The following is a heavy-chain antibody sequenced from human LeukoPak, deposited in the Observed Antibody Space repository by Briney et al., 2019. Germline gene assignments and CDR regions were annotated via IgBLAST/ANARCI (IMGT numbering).Heavy chain of an antibody. Sequence: ASVKVSCKASGFTFTGYHMHWVRQAPGQGLEWMGWINANSGGTNYEQKFQGRVTMTRDTSITTVFMDLSSLTSNDTAVYYCARVGPGGADPHFVYWGQGTLVIVSS. D-gene: IGHD4-23*01. V-gene: IGHV1-2*02. CDR1: GFTFTGYH. CDR3: ARVGPGGADPHFVY. CDR2: INANSGGT. J-gene: IGHJ4*02.